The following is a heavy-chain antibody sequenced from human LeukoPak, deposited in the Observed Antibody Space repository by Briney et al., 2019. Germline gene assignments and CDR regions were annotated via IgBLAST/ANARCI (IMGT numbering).Heavy chain of an antibody. V-gene: IGHV4-4*07. CDR2: IYTSGST. CDR1: GGSISSYY. D-gene: IGHD1-7*01. Sequence: SETLSLTCTVSGGSISSYYWSWIRQPAGKGLEWIGRIYTSGSTYYNPSLKSRVTISVDRSKNQFSLKLSSVTAADTAVYYCARSRRELRAAFDIWGQGTMVTVSS. J-gene: IGHJ3*02. CDR3: ARSRRELRAAFDI.